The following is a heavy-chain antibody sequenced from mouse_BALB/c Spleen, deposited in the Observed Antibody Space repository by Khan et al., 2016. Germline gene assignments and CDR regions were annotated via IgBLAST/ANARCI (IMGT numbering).Heavy chain of an antibody. D-gene: IGHD2-1*01. CDR1: GFNIRDTY. J-gene: IGHJ4*01. V-gene: IGHV14-3*02. CDR3: VGNCVGYYAMDY. CDR2: IDPANGNT. Sequence: VQLQQSGAELVKSGASVKLSCTASGFNIRDTYMHWVKQRPEQDLEWIGRIDPANGNTKYDPKFQGKATITSDTSSNTAYLQLSSLTSEDTAVYYCVGNCVGYYAMDYWGQGTSVTVSS.